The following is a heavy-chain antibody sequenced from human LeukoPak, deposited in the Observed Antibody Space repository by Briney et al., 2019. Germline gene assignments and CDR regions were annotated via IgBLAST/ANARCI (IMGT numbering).Heavy chain of an antibody. V-gene: IGHV3-30*19. CDR3: ARGTSTGYSSSWPPPNWFDP. CDR2: ISNDGSKK. Sequence: PGGSLRLSCAASGFTFTSYGMHWVRQAPGKGLEWVAVISNDGSKKDYADSVKGRFTISIDNSKNTLYLQMNSLRAEDTAVYYCARGTSTGYSSSWPPPNWFDPWGQGTLVTVSS. CDR1: GFTFTSYG. D-gene: IGHD6-13*01. J-gene: IGHJ5*02.